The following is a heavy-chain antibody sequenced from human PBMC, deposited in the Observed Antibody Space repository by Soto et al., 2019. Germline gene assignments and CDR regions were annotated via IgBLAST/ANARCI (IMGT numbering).Heavy chain of an antibody. Sequence: QVQLVESGGGVVQPGRSLRLSCVVSGFTFNTYGMHWVRQAPGKGLEWVAVTWYDGSKKNYADSVKGRFTISRDNSKNTLYLQINSLRAEDTAVYYCARDRGPSGTWCEYWGQGTLVTVSS. CDR1: GFTFNTYG. J-gene: IGHJ4*02. CDR3: ARDRGPSGTWCEY. V-gene: IGHV3-33*01. D-gene: IGHD6-13*01. CDR2: TWYDGSKK.